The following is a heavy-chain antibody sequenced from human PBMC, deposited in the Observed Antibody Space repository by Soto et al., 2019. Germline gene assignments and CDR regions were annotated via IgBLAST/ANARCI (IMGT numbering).Heavy chain of an antibody. V-gene: IGHV3-21*01. CDR3: ARDGARDRGDKGFDY. Sequence: PGGSLRVSCAASGFTFSSYTMHWVRQAPGKGLEWVSSITSTSTYIYYTDSLKGRFTISRDNAQNSLYLQMNNLGPGDTAVYYCARDGARDRGDKGFDYWGQGTVVTVSS. CDR1: GFTFSSYT. J-gene: IGHJ4*02. CDR2: ITSTSTYI. D-gene: IGHD2-21*02.